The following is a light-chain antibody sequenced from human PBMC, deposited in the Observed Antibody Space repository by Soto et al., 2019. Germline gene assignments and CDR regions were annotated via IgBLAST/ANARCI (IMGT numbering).Light chain of an antibody. CDR3: QKYNSAPWT. Sequence: EIVLTQSPGTLSLSPGERATLSCGASQSVTSNYLAWYQQKPGQAPRLLIYGASRRATGVPDRFIGSGSGTDFTLTISSLQPEDVATYYCQKYNSAPWTFGQGTKVDIK. V-gene: IGKV3-20*01. J-gene: IGKJ1*01. CDR1: QSVTSNY. CDR2: GAS.